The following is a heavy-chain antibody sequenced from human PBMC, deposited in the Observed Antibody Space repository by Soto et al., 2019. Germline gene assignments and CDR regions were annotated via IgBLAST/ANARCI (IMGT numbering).Heavy chain of an antibody. CDR1: GYTFTSYD. CDR2: MNPNSGNT. Sequence: ASVKVSFKASGYTFTSYDINWVRQATGQGLEWMGWMNPNSGNTGYAQKFQGRVTMTRNTSISTAYMELSSLRSEDTAVYYCAKTPVVPAANPVIYFDYWGQGTLVTVSS. CDR3: AKTPVVPAANPVIYFDY. D-gene: IGHD2-2*01. V-gene: IGHV1-8*01. J-gene: IGHJ4*02.